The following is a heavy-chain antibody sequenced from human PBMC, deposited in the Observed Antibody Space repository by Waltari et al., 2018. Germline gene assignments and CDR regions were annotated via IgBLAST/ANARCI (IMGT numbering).Heavy chain of an antibody. Sequence: QVQLQQWGPGLVKPSETLSLTCTVSGGSISSYYWSWIRQPPGKGLEWIGYIYYSGSTNYNPSLKSRVTISVDTSKNQFSLKLSSVTAADTAVYYCASRLRFLEWSPFDYWGQGTLVTVSS. CDR2: IYYSGST. V-gene: IGHV4-59*01. J-gene: IGHJ4*02. CDR3: ASRLRFLEWSPFDY. D-gene: IGHD3-3*01. CDR1: GGSISSYY.